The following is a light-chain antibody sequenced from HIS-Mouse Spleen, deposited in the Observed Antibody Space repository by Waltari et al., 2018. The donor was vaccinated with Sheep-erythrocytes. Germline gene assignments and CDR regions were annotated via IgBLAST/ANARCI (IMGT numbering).Light chain of an antibody. J-gene: IGLJ2*01. CDR3: QAWDSSTGVV. CDR2: EGS. Sequence: QSALTQPASVSGSPGQSITISCTGTSSDVGSYNLVSWYQQNPGKAPKLIIYEGSKRPSGVSNRFSGSKSGHTATLTISRTQAMDEADYYCQAWDSSTGVVFGGGTKLTVL. V-gene: IGLV2-14*02. CDR1: SSDVGSYNL.